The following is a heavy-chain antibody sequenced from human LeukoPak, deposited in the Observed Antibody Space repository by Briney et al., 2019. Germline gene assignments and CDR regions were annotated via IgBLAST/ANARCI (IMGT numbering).Heavy chain of an antibody. V-gene: IGHV4-59*08. CDR2: IYYSGST. D-gene: IGHD2-21*02. J-gene: IGHJ3*02. CDR3: ARHVYCGGDCYPPAFDI. CDR1: GGSISSYY. Sequence: KPSETLSLTCAVSGGSISSYYWSWIRQPPGKGLEWIGYIYYSGSTNYNPSLKSRVTISVDTSKNQFSLKLSSVTAADTAVYYCARHVYCGGDCYPPAFDIWGQGTMVTVSS.